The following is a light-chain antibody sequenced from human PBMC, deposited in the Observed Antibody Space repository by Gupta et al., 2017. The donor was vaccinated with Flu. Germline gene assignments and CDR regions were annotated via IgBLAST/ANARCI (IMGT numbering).Light chain of an antibody. J-gene: IGLJ2*01. CDR3: QTWGTGIHVV. CDR1: SGHSSYA. CDR2: VSSDGSH. V-gene: IGLV4-69*01. Sequence: QLVLTQSPSASASLGASIKPTCTLSSGHSSYAIARHQQQPEKGPRYLMKVSSDGSHSKGDGIPDRFSGSSSGAERYLTISSLQSEDEADYYCQTWGTGIHVVFGGGTKLTVL.